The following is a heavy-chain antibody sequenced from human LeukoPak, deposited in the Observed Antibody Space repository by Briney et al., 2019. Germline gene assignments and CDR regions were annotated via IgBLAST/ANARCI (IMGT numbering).Heavy chain of an antibody. CDR2: INPNSGGT. J-gene: IGHJ5*02. CDR1: GYTFTGYY. V-gene: IGHV1-2*02. Sequence: GASVKVSCKASGYTFTGYYMHWVRQAPGQGLEWMGWINPNSGGTNYAQKFQGRVTMTRDTSISTAYMELSRLRSDDTAVYYCARIPKYCSSTSCPPPLINWFDPWGQGTLVTVSS. D-gene: IGHD2-2*01. CDR3: ARIPKYCSSTSCPPPLINWFDP.